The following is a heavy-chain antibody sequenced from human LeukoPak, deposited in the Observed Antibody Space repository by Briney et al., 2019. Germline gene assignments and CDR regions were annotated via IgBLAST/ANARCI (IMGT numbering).Heavy chain of an antibody. CDR3: ATTIAVAGTSWFDP. V-gene: IGHV3-53*01. D-gene: IGHD6-19*01. CDR2: IYSGGST. J-gene: IGHJ5*02. Sequence: PGGSLRLSCAASGFTVSSNYMSWVRQAPGKGLEWVSVIYSGGSTYYADSVKGRFTSSRDNSKNTLYLQMNSLRAEDTAVYYCATTIAVAGTSWFDPWGQGTLVTVSS. CDR1: GFTVSSNY.